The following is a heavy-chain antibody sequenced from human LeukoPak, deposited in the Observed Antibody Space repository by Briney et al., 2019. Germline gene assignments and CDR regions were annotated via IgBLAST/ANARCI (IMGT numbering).Heavy chain of an antibody. Sequence: GGSLRLSCAASGFTFSSFAIHWVRQAPGKGLECLGVISDNGRDRSYADSVEGRFTISRDNSKNTLYMEMNSLRGDDTAVYYCARAQGGASWNPYYYYLDVWGKGTTVTVSS. J-gene: IGHJ6*03. V-gene: IGHV3-30*01. CDR2: ISDNGRDR. D-gene: IGHD2-21*01. CDR3: ARAQGGASWNPYYYYLDV. CDR1: GFTFSSFA.